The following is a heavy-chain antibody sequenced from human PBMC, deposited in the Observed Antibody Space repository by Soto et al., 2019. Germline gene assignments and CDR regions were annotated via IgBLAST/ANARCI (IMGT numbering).Heavy chain of an antibody. CDR2: INPSTGST. J-gene: IGHJ6*02. CDR3: ARGSGSFVYGMDV. V-gene: IGHV1-46*01. CDR1: GYSFTTYF. D-gene: IGHD3-10*01. Sequence: GASVKVSFKASGYSFTTYFVHWVRQAPGQGLEWMGRINPSTGSTTYPQKFQGRVTMTRDTSTSTVYMEVSSLTSEDTAVFYCARGSGSFVYGMDVWGQGTKVTVSS.